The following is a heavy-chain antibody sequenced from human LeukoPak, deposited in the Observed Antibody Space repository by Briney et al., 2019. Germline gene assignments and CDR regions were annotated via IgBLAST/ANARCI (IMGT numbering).Heavy chain of an antibody. D-gene: IGHD3-10*01. CDR1: GYTLAELS. CDR2: FDPEDGET. V-gene: IGHV1-24*01. Sequence: ASVKVSCKVSGYTLAELSMHWVRQAPGKGLEWMGGFDPEDGETIYAQKFQGRVTMTEDTSTDTAYMELSSLRSEDTAVYYCATGFDYGSGSYYNAGVHWGQGTLVTVSS. J-gene: IGHJ4*02. CDR3: ATGFDYGSGSYYNAGVH.